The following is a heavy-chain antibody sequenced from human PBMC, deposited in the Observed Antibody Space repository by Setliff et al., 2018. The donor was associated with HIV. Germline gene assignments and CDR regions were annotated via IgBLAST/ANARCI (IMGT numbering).Heavy chain of an antibody. V-gene: IGHV4-59*01. J-gene: IGHJ6*03. Sequence: NPSETLSLTCSISGGPISNYYWVWIRQSPGKGLEWIGHIHYGGGTYYNPSLESRVSISRDTSKNQFSLNLRDVTAGDTALYYCARAVIRREDRGMWTKLWSAPNHMDVWGKGITVTVSS. CDR1: GGPISNYY. CDR2: IHYGGGT. D-gene: IGHD3-10*01. CDR3: ARAVIRREDRGMWTKLWSAPNHMDV.